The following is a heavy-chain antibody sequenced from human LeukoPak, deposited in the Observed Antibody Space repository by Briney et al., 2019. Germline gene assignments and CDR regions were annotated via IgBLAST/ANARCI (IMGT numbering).Heavy chain of an antibody. CDR2: INPNSGGT. Sequence: EASVKVSCKASGYTFTGYYMHWVRQAPGQGLEWMGWINPNSGGTNYAQKFQGRVTMTRDTSISTAYMELSRLRSDDTAVYYCARDRGRSSSRGYNWFDPWGQGTLVTVSS. V-gene: IGHV1-2*02. CDR3: ARDRGRSSSRGYNWFDP. CDR1: GYTFTGYY. D-gene: IGHD6-13*01. J-gene: IGHJ5*02.